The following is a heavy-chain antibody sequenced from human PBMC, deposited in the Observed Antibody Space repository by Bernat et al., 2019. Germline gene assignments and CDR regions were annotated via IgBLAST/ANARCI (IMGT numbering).Heavy chain of an antibody. CDR3: ATAKKGWNYDFWSGYSYYFDY. CDR1: GFTFSSYW. J-gene: IGHJ4*02. V-gene: IGHV3-7*03. Sequence: EVQLVESGGGLVQPGGSLRLSCAASGFTFSSYWMSWVRQAPGKGLEWVANIKQDGSEKYYVDSVKGRFTISRDNAKNSLYLQMNSLRAEDTAVYYCATAKKGWNYDFWSGYSYYFDYWGQGTLVTVSS. CDR2: IKQDGSEK. D-gene: IGHD3-3*01.